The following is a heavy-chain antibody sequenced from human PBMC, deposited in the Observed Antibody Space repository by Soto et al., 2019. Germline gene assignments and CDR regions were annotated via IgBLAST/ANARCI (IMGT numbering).Heavy chain of an antibody. CDR1: GFTVSSNY. V-gene: IGHV3-53*02. J-gene: IGHJ5*02. Sequence: EVQLVETGGGLIQPGGSLRLSCAASGFTVSSNYMSWVRQAPGKGLEWVSVIYSGGSTYYADSVKGRFTISRDNSKNTLYLQMNSLRAEDTAVYYCARAGHDWLGWFGPWGQGTLVTVSS. CDR3: ARAGHDWLGWFGP. D-gene: IGHD3-9*01. CDR2: IYSGGST.